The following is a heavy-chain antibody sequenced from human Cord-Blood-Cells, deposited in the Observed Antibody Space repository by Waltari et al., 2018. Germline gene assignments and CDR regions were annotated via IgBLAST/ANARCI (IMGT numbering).Heavy chain of an antibody. D-gene: IGHD6-6*01. V-gene: IGHV4-39*01. J-gene: IGHJ1*01. Sequence: QLQLQESGPGLVKPSETLSLTCTVSGGSISSSSYYWGWIRQPPGKGLEWIGSIYYSGSTYYNPSLKSRVTISVDTSKNQFSLKLSSVTAADTAVYYCARHFLLGEHSSSSEYFQHWGQGTLVTVSS. CDR1: GGSISSSSYY. CDR2: IYYSGST. CDR3: ARHFLLGEHSSSSEYFQH.